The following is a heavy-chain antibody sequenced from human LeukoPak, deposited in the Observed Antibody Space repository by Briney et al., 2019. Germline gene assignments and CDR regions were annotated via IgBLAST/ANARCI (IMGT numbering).Heavy chain of an antibody. V-gene: IGHV3-30*03. CDR2: ISYDGSNK. CDR3: ARSDNWNDLDY. D-gene: IGHD1-1*01. Sequence: GRSLRLSCAASGFTFSSYGMHWVRQAPGKGLEWVAVISYDGSNKYYADSVKGRFTISRDNSKNTLYLQMNSLRAEDTAVYYCARSDNWNDLDYWGQGTLVTVSS. CDR1: GFTFSSYG. J-gene: IGHJ4*02.